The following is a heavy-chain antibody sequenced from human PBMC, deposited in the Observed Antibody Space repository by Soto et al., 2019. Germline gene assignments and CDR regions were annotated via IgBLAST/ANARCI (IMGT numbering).Heavy chain of an antibody. Sequence: GGSLRLSCAASGFTFSSYGMHWVRQAPGKGLEWVAVISYDGSNKYYADSVKGRFTISRDNSKNTLYLQMNSLRAEDTAAYYCAKTRKVGAKSTSGMDVWGQGTTVTVSS. CDR2: ISYDGSNK. V-gene: IGHV3-30*18. CDR3: AKTRKVGAKSTSGMDV. CDR1: GFTFSSYG. J-gene: IGHJ6*02. D-gene: IGHD1-26*01.